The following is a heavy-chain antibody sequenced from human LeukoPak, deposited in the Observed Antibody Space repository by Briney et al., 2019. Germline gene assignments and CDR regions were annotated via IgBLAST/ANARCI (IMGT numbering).Heavy chain of an antibody. D-gene: IGHD4-23*01. CDR1: GGSISSSSYY. CDR3: ARQIGAGRWSFDY. CDR2: INYSGST. V-gene: IGHV4-39*01. Sequence: SETLSLTCTVFGGSISSSSYYWGWIHQPPGKGLEWLGSINYSGSTYYNPSLKSRVTISIDMSENQFSLKLASVTAADTAVYYCARQIGAGRWSFDYWGQGTLVTISS. J-gene: IGHJ4*02.